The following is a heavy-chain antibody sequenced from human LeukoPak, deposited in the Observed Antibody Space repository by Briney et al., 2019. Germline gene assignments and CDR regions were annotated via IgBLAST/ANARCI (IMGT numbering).Heavy chain of an antibody. CDR3: ASGSWYLAH. Sequence: SETLSLTCAVYGGSFSGYYWSWIRQPPGKGLEWSGEINHSGSTNYNPSLKSRVTISVDPSKNQFSLKLSSVTAADTAVYYCASGSWYLAHWGQGTLVTVSS. J-gene: IGHJ4*02. D-gene: IGHD6-13*01. CDR1: GGSFSGYY. CDR2: INHSGST. V-gene: IGHV4-34*01.